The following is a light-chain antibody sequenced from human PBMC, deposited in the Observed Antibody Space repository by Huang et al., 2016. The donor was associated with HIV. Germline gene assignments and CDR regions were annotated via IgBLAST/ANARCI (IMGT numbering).Light chain of an antibody. Sequence: QLTQSPPSLSASVGDTIIISCRASQDIGTSLAWYQQKTGRAPKLLISVSSTLQAGVPSRVSGDSAGTFFTLFITGLQPEDFATYYCQQLHTYPITFGQGTRLDIK. J-gene: IGKJ5*01. V-gene: IGKV1-13*02. CDR1: QDIGTS. CDR3: QQLHTYPIT. CDR2: VSS.